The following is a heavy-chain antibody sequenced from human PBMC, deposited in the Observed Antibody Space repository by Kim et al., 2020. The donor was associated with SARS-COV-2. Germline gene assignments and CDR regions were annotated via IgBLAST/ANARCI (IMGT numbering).Heavy chain of an antibody. V-gene: IGHV3-21*01. CDR2: ISSSSSYI. J-gene: IGHJ4*02. Sequence: GGSLRLSCAASGFTFSSYSMNWVRQAPGKGLEWVSSISSSSSYIYYADSVKGRFTISRDNAKNSLYLQMNSLRAEDTAVYYCARDHKWAIFGVVSRGAESDYWGQGTLVTVSS. CDR3: ARDHKWAIFGVVSRGAESDY. D-gene: IGHD3-3*01. CDR1: GFTFSSYS.